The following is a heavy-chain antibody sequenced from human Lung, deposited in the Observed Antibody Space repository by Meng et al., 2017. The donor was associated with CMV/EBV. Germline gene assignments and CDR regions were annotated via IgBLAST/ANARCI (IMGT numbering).Heavy chain of an antibody. V-gene: IGHV3-30*09. J-gene: IGHJ3*02. CDR2: ISYDGTYK. Sequence: SXKISXAASGFSLNTYTVHWVRQAPGEGLEWMAVISYDGTYKYYGDSVKGRFAVSRDNSKRSVYLQMNSLRPEDTAVYYCATSRRHGDVTDAVHIWGQGKXV. D-gene: IGHD4-17*01. CDR3: ATSRRHGDVTDAVHI. CDR1: GFSLNTYT.